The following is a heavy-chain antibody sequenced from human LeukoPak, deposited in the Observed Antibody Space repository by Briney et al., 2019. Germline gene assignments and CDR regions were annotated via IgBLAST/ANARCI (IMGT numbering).Heavy chain of an antibody. CDR1: GYSISSGYY. V-gene: IGHV4-38-2*01. CDR2: IYHSGST. Sequence: SETLSLTCAVSGYSISSGYYWGWIRQPPGKGLEWIGSIYHSGSTYYNPSLKSRVTISVDTSKNQFSLKLSSVTAADTAVYYCARHEGRPPLNWFDPWGQGTLVTVSS. CDR3: ARHEGRPPLNWFDP. D-gene: IGHD3-10*01. J-gene: IGHJ5*02.